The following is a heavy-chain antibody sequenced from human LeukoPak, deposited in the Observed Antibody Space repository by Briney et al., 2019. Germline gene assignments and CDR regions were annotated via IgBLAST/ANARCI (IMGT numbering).Heavy chain of an antibody. Sequence: GGSLRLSCAASGFTFSSYAMSWVRQAPGKGLEWVSVIYSGGSTYYADSVKGRFTISRDNSKNTLYLQMNSLRAEDTAVYYCAREAIGLDYWGQGTLVTVSS. J-gene: IGHJ4*02. V-gene: IGHV3-66*01. CDR3: AREAIGLDY. CDR1: GFTFSSYA. D-gene: IGHD3-16*01. CDR2: IYSGGST.